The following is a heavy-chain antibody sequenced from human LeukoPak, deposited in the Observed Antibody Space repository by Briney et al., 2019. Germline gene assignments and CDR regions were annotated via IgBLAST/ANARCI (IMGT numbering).Heavy chain of an antibody. Sequence: SETLSLTCTVSGGSISSVGYYWSWIRQHPGKGLEWIGYIYYSGSTYYNPSLKRRLTISADTSKNQFSLKLSSVTAADTAVYFCARGDYYDSSGYHYPIDYWGQGNLVTVSS. CDR2: IYYSGST. CDR3: ARGDYYDSSGYHYPIDY. CDR1: GGSISSVGYY. V-gene: IGHV4-31*03. J-gene: IGHJ4*02. D-gene: IGHD3-22*01.